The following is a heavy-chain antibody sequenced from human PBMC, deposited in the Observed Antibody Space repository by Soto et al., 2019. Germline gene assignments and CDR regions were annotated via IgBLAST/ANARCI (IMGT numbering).Heavy chain of an antibody. Sequence: SETLSLTCTVSGGSISSSSYYWGWIRQPPGKGLEWIGSIYYSGSTYYNPSLKSRVTISVDTSKNQFSLKLSSVTAADTAVYYCARQMITFGGVIASFDYWGQGTLVTVSS. V-gene: IGHV4-39*01. CDR1: GGSISSSSYY. CDR2: IYYSGST. D-gene: IGHD3-16*02. CDR3: ARQMITFGGVIASFDY. J-gene: IGHJ4*02.